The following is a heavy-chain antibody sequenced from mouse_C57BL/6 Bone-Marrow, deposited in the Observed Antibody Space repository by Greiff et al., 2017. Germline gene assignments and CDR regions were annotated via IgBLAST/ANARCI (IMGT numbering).Heavy chain of an antibody. Sequence: VQLQQSGPGLVAPSQSLSITCTVSGFSLTSYGVHWVRQPPGKGLEWLVVIWSDGSTTYNSALKSRLSISKDNSKSQVFLKMNSLQTDDTAMYYCAREARGSSYRGWYFDVWGTGTPVTVSS. J-gene: IGHJ1*03. CDR2: IWSDGST. CDR1: GFSLTSYG. D-gene: IGHD1-1*01. CDR3: AREARGSSYRGWYFDV. V-gene: IGHV2-6*03.